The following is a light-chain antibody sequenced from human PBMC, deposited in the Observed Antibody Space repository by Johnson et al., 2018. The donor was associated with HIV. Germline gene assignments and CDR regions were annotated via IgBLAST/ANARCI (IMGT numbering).Light chain of an antibody. CDR3: GTWDSSLSAYV. V-gene: IGLV1-51*02. Sequence: QSVLTQPPSVSAAPGQKVTISCSGSSSNIGNNYVSWYQQLPGTAPTLLIYENNKRPSGIPDLFSGSKSYTSATLGITGLQTGDEADYYCGTWDSSLSAYVFGTGTKVTVL. CDR2: ENN. J-gene: IGLJ1*01. CDR1: SSNIGNNY.